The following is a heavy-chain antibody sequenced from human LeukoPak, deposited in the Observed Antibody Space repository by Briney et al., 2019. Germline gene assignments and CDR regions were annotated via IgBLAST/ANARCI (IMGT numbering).Heavy chain of an antibody. Sequence: PSETLSLTCTVSGGSISSSSYYWGWIRQPPGKGLEWIGSIYYSGSTYYNPSLKSRVTISVDTSKNQFSLKLSSVTAADTAVYYCARGSGYGTNYYYYGMDVWGQGTTVTVSS. CDR3: ARGSGYGTNYYYYGMDV. J-gene: IGHJ6*02. D-gene: IGHD5-12*01. V-gene: IGHV4-39*01. CDR1: GGSISSSSYY. CDR2: IYYSGST.